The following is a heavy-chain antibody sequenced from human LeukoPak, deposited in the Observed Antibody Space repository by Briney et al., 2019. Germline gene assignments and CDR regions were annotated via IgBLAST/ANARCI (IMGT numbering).Heavy chain of an antibody. V-gene: IGHV3-30*02. CDR1: GFTFSSYG. D-gene: IGHD4-17*01. Sequence: GGSLRLSCAASGFTFSSYGMHWVRQAPGKGLEWVAFIRYDGSNKYYADSVKGRFTISRDNAKNSLYLQMNSLRAEDTAVYYCARDVYSRTLTTTPYYFDYWGQGTLVTVSS. J-gene: IGHJ4*02. CDR3: ARDVYSRTLTTTPYYFDY. CDR2: IRYDGSNK.